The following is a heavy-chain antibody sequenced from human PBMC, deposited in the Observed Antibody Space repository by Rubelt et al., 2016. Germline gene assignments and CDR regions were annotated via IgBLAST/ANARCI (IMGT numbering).Heavy chain of an antibody. CDR3: ARGKEGLGVTMMDY. J-gene: IGHJ4*02. CDR1: GGSFSGYY. Sequence: QVQLQQWGAGLLKPSETLSLTCAVYGGSFSGYYWSWIRQPPGKGLEWIGEINHSGSTNYNPSLKSRVTRSVETSNNQVSQKLSSVTAADTAVYYCARGKEGLGVTMMDYWGQGTLVTVSS. V-gene: IGHV4-34*01. D-gene: IGHD3-22*01. CDR2: INHSGST.